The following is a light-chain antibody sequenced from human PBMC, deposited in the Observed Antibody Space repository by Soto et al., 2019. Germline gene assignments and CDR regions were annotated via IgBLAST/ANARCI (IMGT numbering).Light chain of an antibody. J-gene: IGLJ1*01. Sequence: QSVLTRPASVSGSPGQSITISCTGTSSDVGGYKYVSWYQQHPGKAPKLMIYEVSNRPSGVSNRFSGSQSGNTASLTISGLQAEEEADYYCSSYTSSSTYVFGTGTKVTVL. CDR1: SSDVGGYKY. CDR2: EVS. V-gene: IGLV2-14*01. CDR3: SSYTSSSTYV.